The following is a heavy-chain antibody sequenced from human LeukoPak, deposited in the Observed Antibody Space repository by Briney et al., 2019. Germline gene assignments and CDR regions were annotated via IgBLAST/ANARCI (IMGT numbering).Heavy chain of an antibody. V-gene: IGHV3-21*01. CDR1: GFTFSTYS. Sequence: GGSLRLSCGAFGFTFSTYSMNWVRQAPGKGLEWVSSINSGSDYIYYADSVKGRFIISRDNAKNSLSLQINSLRAEDTAVYYCARDRDYYGSGSYRYYYYYGMDVWGKGTTVIVSS. D-gene: IGHD3-10*01. CDR3: ARDRDYYGSGSYRYYYYYGMDV. J-gene: IGHJ6*04. CDR2: INSGSDYI.